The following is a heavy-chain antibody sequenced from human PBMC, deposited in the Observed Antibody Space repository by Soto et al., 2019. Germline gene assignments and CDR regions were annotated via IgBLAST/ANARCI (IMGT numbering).Heavy chain of an antibody. CDR3: AKGVYCSSTSCPPNWFDP. D-gene: IGHD2-2*01. Sequence: EVQLLESGGGLVQPGGSLGPSCAPSGFTFRRYAMSWARRAPGKGLGWVSGVSGSGGSTYYADPGKGRFTISRDNSKNTLYLQMNSLRAEDTAVYYCAKGVYCSSTSCPPNWFDPWGQGTLVTVSS. J-gene: IGHJ5*02. CDR2: VSGSGGST. CDR1: GFTFRRYA. V-gene: IGHV3-23*01.